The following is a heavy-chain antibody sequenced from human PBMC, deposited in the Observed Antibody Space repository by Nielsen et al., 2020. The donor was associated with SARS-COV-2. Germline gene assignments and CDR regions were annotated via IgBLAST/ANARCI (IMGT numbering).Heavy chain of an antibody. CDR3: ARRSSSWYGNWFDP. D-gene: IGHD6-13*01. CDR2: IYPGDSDT. Sequence: VRQMPGKGLEWMGIIYPGDSDTRYSPSFQGQVTISADKSISTAYLQWSSLKASDTAMYYCARRSSSWYGNWFDPWGQGTLVTVSS. V-gene: IGHV5-51*01. J-gene: IGHJ5*02.